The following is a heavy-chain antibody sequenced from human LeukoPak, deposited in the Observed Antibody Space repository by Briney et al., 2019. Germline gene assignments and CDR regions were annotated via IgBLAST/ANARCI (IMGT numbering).Heavy chain of an antibody. CDR2: IYYSGST. CDR3: ARSPWGSGGRTETIIDY. V-gene: IGHV4-59*11. CDR1: GASLSSHY. D-gene: IGHD1-7*01. Sequence: PSETLSLTCTVSGASLSSHYWSWIRQPPGKGLEWIGYIYYSGSTNYNPSLRSRVTISVDTAKNQFSLRLSSVTAADTAVYYCARSPWGSGGRTETIIDYWGQGTLVTVSS. J-gene: IGHJ4*02.